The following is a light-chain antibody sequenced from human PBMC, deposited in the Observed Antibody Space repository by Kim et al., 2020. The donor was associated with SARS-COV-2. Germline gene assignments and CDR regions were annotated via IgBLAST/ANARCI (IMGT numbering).Light chain of an antibody. V-gene: IGKV1-17*01. CDR1: QDIRND. J-gene: IGKJ5*01. CDR2: GAS. CDR3: LQHRTYPFT. Sequence: ASVADGVTITCPASQDIRNDLGWYQHNPGRAPKRLIYGASSLQSGVPSRFSGSGSGTESTLTISSVQPEDCATSFCLQHRTYPFTFGQGTRLEIK.